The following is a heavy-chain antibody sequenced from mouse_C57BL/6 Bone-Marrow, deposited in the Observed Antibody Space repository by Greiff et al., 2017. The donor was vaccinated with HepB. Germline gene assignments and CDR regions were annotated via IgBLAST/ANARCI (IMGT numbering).Heavy chain of an antibody. V-gene: IGHV1-69*01. CDR3: ARRYYYGSSPYYAMDY. J-gene: IGHJ4*01. CDR2: IDPSDSYT. CDR1: GYTFTSYW. D-gene: IGHD1-1*01. Sequence: VQLQQPGAELVMPGASVKLSCKASGYTFTSYWMHWVKQRPGQGLEWIGEIDPSDSYTNYNQKFKGKSTLTVDKSSSTAYMQLSSLTSEDSAVYYCARRYYYGSSPYYAMDYWGQGTSVTVSS.